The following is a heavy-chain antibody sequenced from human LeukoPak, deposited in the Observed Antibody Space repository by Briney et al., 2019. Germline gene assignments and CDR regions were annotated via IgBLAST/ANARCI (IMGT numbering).Heavy chain of an antibody. V-gene: IGHV4-39*07. CDR2: IYYSGST. J-gene: IGHJ4*02. CDR1: GGSISSSSYY. D-gene: IGHD5-24*01. CDR3: ARTGRDGYNYYAD. Sequence: SETLSLTCTVSGGSISSSSYYWGWIRQPPGKGLEWIGSIYYSGSTYYNPSLKSRVTISVDTSKNQFSLKLSSVTAADTAVYYCARTGRDGYNYYADWGQGTLVTVSS.